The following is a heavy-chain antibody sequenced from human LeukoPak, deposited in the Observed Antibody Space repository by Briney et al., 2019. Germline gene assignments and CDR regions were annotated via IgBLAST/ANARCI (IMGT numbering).Heavy chain of an antibody. CDR3: ARRGYIPAAGLDY. J-gene: IGHJ4*02. D-gene: IGHD6-13*01. CDR2: IYPGDSDT. CDR1: GYSFSNYW. Sequence: GESLKISCKGSGYSFSNYWIARVRQVPGKGLECMGIIYPGDSDTIYSPSFQGQVTISADKSISSAYLQWTTLKASDTATYYCARRGYIPAAGLDYWGQGTLVTVSS. V-gene: IGHV5-51*01.